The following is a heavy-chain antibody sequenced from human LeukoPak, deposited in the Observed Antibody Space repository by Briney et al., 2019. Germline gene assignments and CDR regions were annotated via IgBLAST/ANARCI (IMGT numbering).Heavy chain of an antibody. V-gene: IGHV4-39*01. CDR3: ATQTPPLNWFDP. CDR1: GGSISSSSYY. CDR2: IYYSGST. J-gene: IGHJ5*02. Sequence: SETLSLTCTVSGGSISSSSYYWGWIRQPPGKGLEWIGSIYYSGSTYYNPSLKSRVTISVDTSKNQFSLKLSSVTAADTAVYYCATQTPPLNWFDPWGQGTLVTVSS.